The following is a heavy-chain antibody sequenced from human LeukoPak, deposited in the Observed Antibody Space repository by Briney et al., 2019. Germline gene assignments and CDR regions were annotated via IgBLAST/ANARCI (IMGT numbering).Heavy chain of an antibody. CDR1: GGTFSSYA. CDR3: AEGSPYDFWSGYPPLDY. Sequence: WASVTVSCKDSGGTFSSYAISWVRQAPGQGLEWMGGIIPIFGTANYAQKFQGRVTITADESTSTAYMELSSLRSEDTAVYYCAEGSPYDFWSGYPPLDYWGQGTLVTVSS. CDR2: IIPIFGTA. D-gene: IGHD3-3*01. V-gene: IGHV1-69*13. J-gene: IGHJ4*02.